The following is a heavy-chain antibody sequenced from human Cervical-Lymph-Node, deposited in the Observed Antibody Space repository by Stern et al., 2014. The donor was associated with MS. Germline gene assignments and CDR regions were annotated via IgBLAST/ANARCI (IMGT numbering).Heavy chain of an antibody. CDR1: GYRFINNW. J-gene: IGHJ4*02. CDR2: IYPSDSDV. V-gene: IGHV5-51*03. Sequence: EVQLVESGAEVRKPGDSLKISCKTSGYRFINNWIAWVRQVPGRGLEWIGLIYPSDSDVRYSPSFQGHVSISVDTSISTAYLQWNSLKASDTGVYYCARWSVACDSWGQGALITVSS. CDR3: ARWSVACDS.